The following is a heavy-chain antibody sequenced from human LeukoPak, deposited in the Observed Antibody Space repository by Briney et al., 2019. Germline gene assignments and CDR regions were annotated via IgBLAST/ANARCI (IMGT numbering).Heavy chain of an antibody. CDR1: GGSFGDFY. D-gene: IGHD2/OR15-2a*01. CDR3: ARNDYFGINNGMDV. J-gene: IGHJ6*02. CDR2: INHSGYT. V-gene: IGHV4-34*01. Sequence: PSETLSLTCAVSGGSFGDFYWSWIRQPPGMGLEWIGEINHSGYTNYYPSLKSRVTISVDTSKNQFSLRLSSVTAADTAVYYCARNDYFGINNGMDVWGQGTTVTVS.